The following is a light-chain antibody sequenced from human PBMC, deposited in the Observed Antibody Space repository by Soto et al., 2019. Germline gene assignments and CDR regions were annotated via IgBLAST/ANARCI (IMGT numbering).Light chain of an antibody. CDR1: ALTKQY. CDR2: KDN. V-gene: IGLV3-25*03. J-gene: IGLJ2*01. CDR3: QSADSSGTSHVV. Sequence: SYELTQPPSVSVSPGQTARITCSGDALTKQYAYWYQQKSGQAPVLVIYKDNERPSGIPERFSGSSSGTTVTLTISGVQAEDEADYYCQSADSSGTSHVVFGGGTKLTVL.